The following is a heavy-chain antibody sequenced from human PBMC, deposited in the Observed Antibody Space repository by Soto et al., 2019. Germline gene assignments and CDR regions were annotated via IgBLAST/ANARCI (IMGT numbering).Heavy chain of an antibody. Sequence: PSETLSLTCTVSGGSISSGGYYWSWIRQHPGKGLEWIGYIYYSGSTYYNPSLKSRVTISVDTSKNQFSLKLSSVTAADTAVYYCARDSAGKNYYGSGSYYNWFDPWGQGTLVTVSS. J-gene: IGHJ5*02. V-gene: IGHV4-31*03. CDR1: GGSISSGGYY. CDR3: ARDSAGKNYYGSGSYYNWFDP. CDR2: IYYSGST. D-gene: IGHD3-10*01.